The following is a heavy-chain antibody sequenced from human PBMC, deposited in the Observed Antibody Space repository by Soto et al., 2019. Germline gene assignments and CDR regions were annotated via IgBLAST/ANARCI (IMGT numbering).Heavy chain of an antibody. CDR1: GFTSSNYA. Sequence: EVQLLESGGGLVQPGGSLRLSCAASGFTSSNYAMSWVRQAPGKGLEWVSTISGSGESTYYADSVKGRFTISRDNSRNTLCLQMNSLRAEDTAVYYCAKALRYFDWLLRPWNSMDVWGQGTTITVSS. J-gene: IGHJ6*02. CDR3: AKALRYFDWLLRPWNSMDV. D-gene: IGHD3-9*01. CDR2: ISGSGEST. V-gene: IGHV3-23*01.